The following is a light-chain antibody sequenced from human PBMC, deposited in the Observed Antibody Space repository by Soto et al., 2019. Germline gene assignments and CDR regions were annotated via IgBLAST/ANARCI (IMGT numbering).Light chain of an antibody. CDR3: CSYAGSSTLV. CDR2: EVS. J-gene: IGLJ2*01. Sequence: QSALTQPASVSGSPGQSITISCTGTSSDVGSYNLSSWYQQHPGKAPKLMIYEVSKRPSGLSSRFSGYKSGNTAPLTISGLHAEDEADYCCCSYAGSSTLVFGGGTKLTVL. V-gene: IGLV2-23*02. CDR1: SSDVGSYNL.